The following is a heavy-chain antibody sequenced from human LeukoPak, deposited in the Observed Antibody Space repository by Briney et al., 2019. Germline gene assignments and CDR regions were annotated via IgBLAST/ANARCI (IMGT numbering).Heavy chain of an antibody. V-gene: IGHV3-23*01. D-gene: IGHD6-13*01. CDR2: ISGSGGST. Sequence: GGSLRLSCAASGFSFSSSAMSWVRQAPGKGLEWVSAISGSGGSTYYADSVKGRFTISRDNSKNTLYLQMNSLRAEDTAVYYCAKVGGVIAAAGNFDYWGQGTLVTVSS. CDR3: AKVGGVIAAAGNFDY. J-gene: IGHJ4*02. CDR1: GFSFSSSA.